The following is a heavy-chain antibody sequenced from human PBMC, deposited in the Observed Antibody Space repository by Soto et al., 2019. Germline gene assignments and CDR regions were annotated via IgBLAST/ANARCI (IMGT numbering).Heavy chain of an antibody. J-gene: IGHJ4*02. V-gene: IGHV3-23*01. CDR1: EFTFNNYA. D-gene: IGHD3-3*01. Sequence: GGSLRLSCAASEFTFNNYAMNWVRQAPGEGLEWVSAISGSGGSTYYADSVKGRFTISRDNSKNTLYLQMNSLRAEDTAVYYCAKDNYDFWSGYDGIYFDYWGQGTLVTVSS. CDR3: AKDNYDFWSGYDGIYFDY. CDR2: ISGSGGST.